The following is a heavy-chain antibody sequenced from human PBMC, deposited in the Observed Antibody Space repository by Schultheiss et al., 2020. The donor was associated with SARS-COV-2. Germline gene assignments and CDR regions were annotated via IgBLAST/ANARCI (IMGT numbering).Heavy chain of an antibody. CDR2: ISYDGSNK. J-gene: IGHJ4*02. D-gene: IGHD6-19*01. CDR3: AKDSTPPGYSSGLGSDY. Sequence: GGSLRLSCAASGFTFSSYAMHWVRQAPGKGLEWVAVISYDGSNKYYADSVKGRFTISRDNSKNTLYLQMDSLRAEDTAVYYCAKDSTPPGYSSGLGSDYRGQGTLVTVSS. CDR1: GFTFSSYA. V-gene: IGHV3-30*04.